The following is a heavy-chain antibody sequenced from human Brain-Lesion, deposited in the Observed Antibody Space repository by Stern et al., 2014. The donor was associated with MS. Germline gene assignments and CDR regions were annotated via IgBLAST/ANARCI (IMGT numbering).Heavy chain of an antibody. J-gene: IGHJ4*02. CDR2: INHSGRI. CDR3: ARDVGGAFDY. V-gene: IGHV4-34*01. D-gene: IGHD2-21*01. Sequence: QVQLGQCGAGLLKPSETLSLTCGVYGGSFSGYYWTWIRQPPGKGLEWIGEINHSGRINYNPSLESRVTMSVDTSKHQLSLRLSSATAADTAVYYCARDVGGAFDYWGQGTLVTVSS. CDR1: GGSFSGYY.